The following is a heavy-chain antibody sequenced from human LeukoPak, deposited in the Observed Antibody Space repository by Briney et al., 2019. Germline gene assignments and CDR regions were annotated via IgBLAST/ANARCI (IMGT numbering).Heavy chain of an antibody. Sequence: SETLSLTCTVPGGSISSGGYYWSWIRQPPGKGLEWIGYIYYSESTYYNPSLKSRVTISVDTSKNQFSLKLSSVTAADTAVYYCARDSSSSWYRRYNWFDPWGQGTLVTVSS. CDR3: ARDSSSSWYRRYNWFDP. CDR2: IYYSEST. J-gene: IGHJ5*02. V-gene: IGHV4-31*03. D-gene: IGHD6-13*01. CDR1: GGSISSGGYY.